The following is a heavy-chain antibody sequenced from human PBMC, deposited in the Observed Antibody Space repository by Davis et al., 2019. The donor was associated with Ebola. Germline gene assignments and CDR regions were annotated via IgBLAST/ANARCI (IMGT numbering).Heavy chain of an antibody. CDR3: ARKLMITFGGEFDP. CDR1: GGSFSGYY. Sequence: PSETLSLTCAVYGGSFSGYYWSWIRQPPGKGLEWIGEINHSGSTNYNPSLKSRVTISVDTSKNQFSLKLSSVTAADTAVYYCARKLMITFGGEFDPWGQGTLVTVSS. CDR2: INHSGST. J-gene: IGHJ5*02. V-gene: IGHV4-34*01. D-gene: IGHD3-16*01.